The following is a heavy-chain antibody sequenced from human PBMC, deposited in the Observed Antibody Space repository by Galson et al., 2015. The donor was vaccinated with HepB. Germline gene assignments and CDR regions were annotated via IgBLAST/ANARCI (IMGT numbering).Heavy chain of an antibody. CDR3: AKDGRRGSSWFGCLDY. J-gene: IGHJ4*02. D-gene: IGHD6-13*01. V-gene: IGHV3-30*18. CDR2: ISYEGSLK. Sequence: SLRLSCAASGFTFSSYGMHWVRQAPGKGLEWVAVISYEGSLKYYADSVKGRFTISRDNSKNMLYLQMNSLRADDTAVYFCAKDGRRGSSWFGCLDYWGQGNLVTVSS. CDR1: GFTFSSYG.